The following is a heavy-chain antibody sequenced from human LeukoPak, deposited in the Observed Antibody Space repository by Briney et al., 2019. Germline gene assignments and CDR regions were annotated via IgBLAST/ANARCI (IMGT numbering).Heavy chain of an antibody. CDR2: ISGSGGGT. Sequence: GGSLRLSCAASGFTFSSIAMSWVRQAPDKGLEWVSTISGSGGGTYYADSVKGRFTISRDDSKNTLYLRMNSLRADDTAVYYCAKDLGRYRNNFFDYWGQGNLVTVSS. CDR3: AKDLGRYRNNFFDY. D-gene: IGHD1-26*01. V-gene: IGHV3-23*01. J-gene: IGHJ4*02. CDR1: GFTFSSIA.